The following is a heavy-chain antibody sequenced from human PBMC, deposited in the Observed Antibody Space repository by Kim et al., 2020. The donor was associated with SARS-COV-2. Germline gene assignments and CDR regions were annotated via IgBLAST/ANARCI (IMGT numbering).Heavy chain of an antibody. CDR2: ISGSGGST. J-gene: IGHJ5*02. V-gene: IGHV3-23*01. D-gene: IGHD7-27*01. CDR3: ATDQRGDVPHQLDS. Sequence: GGSLRLSCEVSGFRFSDRAMAWVRQAQGKGLEWVSGISGSGGSTYYADSVKGRFTISRDNSRNALYLQMHSLRAEDTALYYCATDQRGDVPHQLDSWGQG. CDR1: GFRFSDRA.